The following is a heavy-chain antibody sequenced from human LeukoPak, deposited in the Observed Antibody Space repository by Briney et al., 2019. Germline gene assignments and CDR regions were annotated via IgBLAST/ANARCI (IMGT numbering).Heavy chain of an antibody. J-gene: IGHJ5*02. CDR1: GFTFSSYG. Sequence: PGGSPRLSCAASGFTFSSYGMHWVRQAPGKGLEWVAVISYDGSNEYYADSVKGRFTISRDNSKNTLYLQMNSLRAEDTAVYYCAKDRRGYYDAWGQGTLVTVSS. CDR2: ISYDGSNE. CDR3: AKDRRGYYDA. V-gene: IGHV3-30*18. D-gene: IGHD3-22*01.